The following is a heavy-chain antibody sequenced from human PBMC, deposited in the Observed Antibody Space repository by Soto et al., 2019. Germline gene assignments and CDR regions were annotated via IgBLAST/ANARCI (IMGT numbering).Heavy chain of an antibody. J-gene: IGHJ6*02. Sequence: SETLSLTCAVYGGSFSGYYWSWIRQPPGKGLEWIGEINHSGSTNYNPSLKSRVTISVDTSKNQFSLELSSVTAADTAVYYCARNGSYYDFWSGYYFGGGMDVWGQGTTVTVSS. CDR1: GGSFSGYY. CDR2: INHSGST. D-gene: IGHD3-3*01. CDR3: ARNGSYYDFWSGYYFGGGMDV. V-gene: IGHV4-34*01.